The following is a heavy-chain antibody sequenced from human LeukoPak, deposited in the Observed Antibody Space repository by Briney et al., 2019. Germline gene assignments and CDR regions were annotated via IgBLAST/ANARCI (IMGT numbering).Heavy chain of an antibody. Sequence: GGSLRLSCAASGFTFSSYGMHWVRQAPGKGLEWVAVMWYDGSNKYYADSVKGRFTVSRDNSKNTLYLQMNSLRAEDTAIYYCARYSWAFDYWGQGTLVTVSS. J-gene: IGHJ4*02. CDR2: MWYDGSNK. CDR3: ARYSWAFDY. V-gene: IGHV3-33*01. D-gene: IGHD2-21*01. CDR1: GFTFSSYG.